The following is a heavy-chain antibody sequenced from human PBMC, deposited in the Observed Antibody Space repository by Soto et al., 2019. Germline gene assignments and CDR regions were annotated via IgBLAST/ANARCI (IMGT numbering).Heavy chain of an antibody. CDR1: GFTFSSYG. Sequence: GGSLRLSCAASGFTFSSYGMHWVRQAPGKGLEWVAVISYDGSNKYYADSVKGRFTISRDNSKNTLYLQMNSLRAEDTAVYYCAKEPYSSSWYGPYYFDYWGQGTLVTVSS. CDR2: ISYDGSNK. D-gene: IGHD6-13*01. CDR3: AKEPYSSSWYGPYYFDY. V-gene: IGHV3-30*18. J-gene: IGHJ4*02.